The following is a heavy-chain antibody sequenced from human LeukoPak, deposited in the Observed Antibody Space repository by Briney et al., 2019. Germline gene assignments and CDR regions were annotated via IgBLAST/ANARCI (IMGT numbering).Heavy chain of an antibody. D-gene: IGHD2-2*01. V-gene: IGHV3-48*03. CDR2: ISSSGSTI. J-gene: IGHJ4*02. CDR1: GFPFSSYE. CDR3: ARLPDLYCSSTSCYENFDY. Sequence: GSLRLSCAASGFPFSSYEMNWVRPAPGKGLEWVSYISSSGSTIYYADSVKGRFTISRDNAKNSLYLQMNSLRAEDTAVYYCARLPDLYCSSTSCYENFDYWGQGTLVTVSS.